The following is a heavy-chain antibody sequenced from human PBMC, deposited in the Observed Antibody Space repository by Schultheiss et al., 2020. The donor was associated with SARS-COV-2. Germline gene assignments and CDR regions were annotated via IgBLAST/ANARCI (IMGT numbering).Heavy chain of an antibody. V-gene: IGHV4-59*12. J-gene: IGHJ1*01. CDR1: GFTFSSYA. CDR3: ARGAAGASLGEYFQH. D-gene: IGHD6-13*01. Sequence: GSLRLSCAASGFTFSSYAMSWVRQAPGKGLEWIGYIYYSGSTNYNPSLKSRVTISVDTSKNQFSLKLSSVTAADTAVYYCARGAAGASLGEYFQHWGQGTLVTVSS. CDR2: IYYSGST.